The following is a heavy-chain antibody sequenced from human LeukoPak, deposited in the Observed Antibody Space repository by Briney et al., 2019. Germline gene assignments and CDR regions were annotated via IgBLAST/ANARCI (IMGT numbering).Heavy chain of an antibody. V-gene: IGHV3-7*01. CDR2: IRQDGGAK. J-gene: IGHJ4*01. D-gene: IGHD6-13*01. CDR3: ARDGTAAGLYFAL. CDR1: GFTFTDYW. Sequence: GCSLRLSCAVSGFTFTDYWMYLVRQAPAKGREWVAGIRQDGGAKSYVDSVTGRFTISRHKTKSSLYLQTNSLRDEDTAVYYCARDGTAAGLYFALWGQGTLVTVYS.